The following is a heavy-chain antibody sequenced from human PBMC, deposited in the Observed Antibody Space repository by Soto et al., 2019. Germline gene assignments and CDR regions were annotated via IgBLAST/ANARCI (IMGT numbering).Heavy chain of an antibody. V-gene: IGHV3-23*01. CDR2: ISAGGGNT. CDR1: GFSFSTYA. Sequence: EVQLLESGGGLVQPGGSLRLSCAVSGFSFSTYAMSWVRQAPGKGLEWVSGISAGGGNTYYADSVRGRFTISRDNSKDTLYLQITRLRAEDTAFYYCAKHAAYQLVSWFDPWGQGTLVTVSS. J-gene: IGHJ5*02. D-gene: IGHD2-2*01. CDR3: AKHAAYQLVSWFDP.